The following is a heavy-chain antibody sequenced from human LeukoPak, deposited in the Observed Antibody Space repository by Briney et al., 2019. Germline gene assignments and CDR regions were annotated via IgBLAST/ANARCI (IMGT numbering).Heavy chain of an antibody. CDR1: GYSISSGYY. V-gene: IGHV4-38-2*01. CDR3: ARTRYYCGSGSSYFDY. J-gene: IGHJ4*02. CDR2: IYHSGST. Sequence: SETLSLTCAVSGYSISSGYYWGWIRQPPGKGLEWIGSIYHSGSTYYNPSLKSRVTISVDTSKNQFSLKLSSVTAADTAVYYCARTRYYCGSGSSYFDYWGQGTLVTVSS. D-gene: IGHD3-10*01.